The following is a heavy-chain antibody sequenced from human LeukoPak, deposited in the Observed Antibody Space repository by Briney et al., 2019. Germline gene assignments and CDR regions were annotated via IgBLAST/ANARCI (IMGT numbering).Heavy chain of an antibody. CDR2: IYYNGGT. J-gene: IGHJ4*02. CDR1: GLTFSSY. CDR3: ARAGGVDTAMDANFDY. D-gene: IGHD5-18*01. V-gene: IGHV4-59*01. Sequence: GSLRLSCAASGLTFSSYWSWIRQPPGKGLEWIGYIYYNGGTNYNPSLRSRVTISVDTSKNHFSLRLSSVTAADTAMYYCARAGGVDTAMDANFDYWGQGTLVTVSS.